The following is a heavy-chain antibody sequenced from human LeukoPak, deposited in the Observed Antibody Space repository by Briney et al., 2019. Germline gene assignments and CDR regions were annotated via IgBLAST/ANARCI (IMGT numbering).Heavy chain of an antibody. CDR3: ANAGRDSSSTISCGMDV. CDR1: GITFSTYG. V-gene: IGHV3-30*18. J-gene: IGHJ6*02. CDR2: ISHDGNNK. Sequence: GGSLRLSCAASGITFSTYGMYWVRQAPGQGLEWVAVISHDGNNKYYADSVKGRFTISRDNSKNTLYLQMNSLKAEDTAVYYCANAGRDSSSTISCGMDVWGQGTTVTVSS. D-gene: IGHD6-13*01.